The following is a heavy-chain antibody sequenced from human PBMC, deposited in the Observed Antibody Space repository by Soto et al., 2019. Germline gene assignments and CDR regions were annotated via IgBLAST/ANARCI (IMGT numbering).Heavy chain of an antibody. Sequence: SETLSLACTVSGGSISSYYWSWIRQPPGKGLEWIGEINHSGSTNYNPSLKSRVTISVDTSKNQFSLKLSSVTAADTAVYYCARGGVISYYYYYGMDVWGQGTTVTVSS. J-gene: IGHJ6*02. CDR3: ARGGVISYYYYYGMDV. CDR1: GGSISSYY. V-gene: IGHV4-34*01. CDR2: INHSGST. D-gene: IGHD3-10*01.